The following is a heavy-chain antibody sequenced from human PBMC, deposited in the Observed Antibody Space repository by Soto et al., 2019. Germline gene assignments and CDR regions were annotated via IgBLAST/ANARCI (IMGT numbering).Heavy chain of an antibody. J-gene: IGHJ4*02. CDR1: AGSISTYH. V-gene: IGHV4-4*07. CDR2: IYYTGST. Sequence: PSETLSLTCSVAAGSISTYHWSWIRQPAGKGLEWIGHIYYTGSTDYNPSLKSRVTMSVDTSKNQFSLKVSSVTAADTAVYYCARDCSGGACYPASFDYWGQGTMVTV. CDR3: ARDCSGGACYPASFDY. D-gene: IGHD2-15*01.